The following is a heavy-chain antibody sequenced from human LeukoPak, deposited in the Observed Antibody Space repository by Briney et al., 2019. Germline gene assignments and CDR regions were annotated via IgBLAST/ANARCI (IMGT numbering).Heavy chain of an antibody. CDR2: INPNSGGT. CDR3: ARQLDSSGYYWAFDY. V-gene: IGHV1-2*06. CDR1: GYTFTGYY. Sequence: GASVKVSCKASGYTFTGYYMHWVRQAPGQGLEWMGRINPNSGGTNYAQKFQGRVTMTRDTSISTAYMELSRLRSDDTAVNYCARQLDSSGYYWAFDYWGQGTLVTVSS. J-gene: IGHJ4*02. D-gene: IGHD3-22*01.